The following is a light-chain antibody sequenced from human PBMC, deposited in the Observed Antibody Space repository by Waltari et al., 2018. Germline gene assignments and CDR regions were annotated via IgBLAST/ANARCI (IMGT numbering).Light chain of an antibody. CDR3: QSRDTTGTYPGVV. V-gene: IGLV3-25*03. CDR2: RDS. Sequence: SYELTQPPSVSVSPGQTARITCSGNALPKQYAYWYQQKPGQAPVLVIYRDSERPLGIPERFSGSSSGTTVTLTISGVQAEDEADYHCQSRDTTGTYPGVVFGGGTKLTVL. CDR1: ALPKQY. J-gene: IGLJ2*01.